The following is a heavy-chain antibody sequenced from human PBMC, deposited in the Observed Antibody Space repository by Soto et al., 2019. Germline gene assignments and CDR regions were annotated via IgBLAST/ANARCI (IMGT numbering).Heavy chain of an antibody. CDR2: INHSGST. Sequence: SETLSLTCAVYGGSFSGYYWSWIRQPPGKGLEWIGEINHSGSTNYNPSLKSRVTISVDRSKNQFSLKLSSVTAADTAVYYCARYDSSGCGVYFDYWGQGTLVTVSS. D-gene: IGHD3-22*01. J-gene: IGHJ4*02. V-gene: IGHV4-34*01. CDR1: GGSFSGYY. CDR3: ARYDSSGCGVYFDY.